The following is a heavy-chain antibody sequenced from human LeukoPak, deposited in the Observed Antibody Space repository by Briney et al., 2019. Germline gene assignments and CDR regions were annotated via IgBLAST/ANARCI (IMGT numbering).Heavy chain of an antibody. D-gene: IGHD6-13*01. V-gene: IGHV1-3*01. CDR1: GYTFTTYA. Sequence: ASVKVSCKASGYTFTTYAMHWVRQAPGQRLEWMGGINAGNGNTKYSQKFQGRVTITRDTSASIAYMELSSLRSEDTAVYYCASSEQQLVGFYYYGMDVWGRGTTVTVSS. J-gene: IGHJ6*02. CDR3: ASSEQQLVGFYYYGMDV. CDR2: INAGNGNT.